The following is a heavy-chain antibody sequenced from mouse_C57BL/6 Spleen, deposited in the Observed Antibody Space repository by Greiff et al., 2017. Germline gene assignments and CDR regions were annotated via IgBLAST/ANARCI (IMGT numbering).Heavy chain of an antibody. V-gene: IGHV1-64*01. CDR1: GYTFTSYW. CDR2: IHPNSGST. CDR3: ARQDDGYYGFDY. Sequence: QVQLQQPGAELVKPGASVKLSCKASGYTFTSYWMHWVKQRPGQGLEWIGMIHPNSGSTNYNEKFKSKATLTVDKSSSTAYMQLSSLTSEDSAVYYCARQDDGYYGFDYWGQGTTRTVSS. D-gene: IGHD2-3*01. J-gene: IGHJ2*01.